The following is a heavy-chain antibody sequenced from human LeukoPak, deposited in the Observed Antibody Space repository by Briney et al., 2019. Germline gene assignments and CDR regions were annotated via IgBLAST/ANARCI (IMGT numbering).Heavy chain of an antibody. V-gene: IGHV4-34*01. CDR2: INHSGST. Sequence: SETLSLTCAVYGGSFSDYYWSWIRQPPGKGLEWIGEINHSGSTNYNPSLKSRVTISVDTSKNQFSLKLSSVTAADTAVYYCARGSDRDAVVVPSALITRTKYFFDYWGQGTLVTVSS. D-gene: IGHD2-2*01. CDR1: GGSFSDYY. CDR3: ARGSDRDAVVVPSALITRTKYFFDY. J-gene: IGHJ4*02.